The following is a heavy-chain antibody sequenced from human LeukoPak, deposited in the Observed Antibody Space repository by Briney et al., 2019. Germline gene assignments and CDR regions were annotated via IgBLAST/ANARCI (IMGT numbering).Heavy chain of an antibody. J-gene: IGHJ4*02. Sequence: SQTLSLTCAISGDSVSSNSAAWNWVRQSPSRGLEWLGRAYYRSHWSTDYAVSVRSRILINVDTSNNQFSLQLNSVTPEDTAVYYCARAAGYSSGFYDXXXQXTXXTVSS. CDR3: ARAAGYSSGFYDX. CDR1: GDSVSSNSAA. V-gene: IGHV6-1*01. D-gene: IGHD6-19*01. CDR2: AYYRSHWST.